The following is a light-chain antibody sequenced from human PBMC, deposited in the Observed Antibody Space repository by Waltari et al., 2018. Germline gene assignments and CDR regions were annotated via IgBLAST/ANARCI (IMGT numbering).Light chain of an antibody. Sequence: DIVMTQSPDSLAVSLGERATINCKSSQSVLYSSNNKNYLAWYQQKPGQPPKLHIYGASTRESGVPERFRGSGSGTDFTLTISSLQAEDVAVYYCQQYYSTPQTFGQGTKVEIK. J-gene: IGKJ1*01. CDR2: GAS. V-gene: IGKV4-1*01. CDR3: QQYYSTPQT. CDR1: QSVLYSSNNKNY.